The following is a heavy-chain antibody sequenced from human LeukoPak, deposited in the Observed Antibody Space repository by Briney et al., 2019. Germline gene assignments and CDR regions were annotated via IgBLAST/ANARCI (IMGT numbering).Heavy chain of an antibody. V-gene: IGHV4-39*01. J-gene: IGHJ4*02. CDR2: IYYSGST. D-gene: IGHD2-2*01. CDR3: ARRVYCSSTSCYAGGTYFDY. CDR1: GGSISSSNYC. Sequence: SETLSLTCTVSGGSISSSNYCWGWIRQPPGKGLEWIGSIYYSGSTYYNPSLKSRVTISVDTSKNQFSLKLSSVTAADTAVYYCARRVYCSSTSCYAGGTYFDYWGQGTLVTVSS.